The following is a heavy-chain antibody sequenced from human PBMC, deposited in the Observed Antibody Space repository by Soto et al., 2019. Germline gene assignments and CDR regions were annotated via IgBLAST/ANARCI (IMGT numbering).Heavy chain of an antibody. CDR1: GFTFSRYL. CDR3: ARVGIAVAYSIDY. Sequence: GGSLRLSCAASGFTFSRYLIHWVRQAPGKGLVWVSRINSDGSSTSYADSVKGRFTISRDNAKNTLYLQMNSLRAEDTAVYYCARVGIAVAYSIDYWGQGTLVTVSS. V-gene: IGHV3-74*01. D-gene: IGHD6-19*01. CDR2: INSDGSST. J-gene: IGHJ4*02.